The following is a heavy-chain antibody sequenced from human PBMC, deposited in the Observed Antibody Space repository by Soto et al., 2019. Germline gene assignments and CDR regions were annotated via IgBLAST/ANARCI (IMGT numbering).Heavy chain of an antibody. CDR1: GDSVSSNSAA. CDR3: ARGDCSGDSCHNWYDF. Sequence: SQTLSLTCAISGDSVSSNSAAWSWIRQSPSRGLEWLGRTYYRSKWYNDYAVSVRSRITIKPDTSKNQFSLQLNSVTPEDTAVYYCARGDCSGDSCHNWYDFWGQGTLVTVSS. J-gene: IGHJ5*01. V-gene: IGHV6-1*01. D-gene: IGHD2-15*01. CDR2: TYYRSKWYN.